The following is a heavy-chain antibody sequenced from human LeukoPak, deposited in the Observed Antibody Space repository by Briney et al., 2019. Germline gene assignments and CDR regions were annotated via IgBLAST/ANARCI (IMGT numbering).Heavy chain of an antibody. CDR2: IKQDGSEK. D-gene: IGHD2-2*01. Sequence: GGSLRLSCAASGFTFRTYWMSWVRQAPGKGLEWVANIKQDGSEKYYVDSVKGRFTISRDNAKNSLYLQMNSLRAEDTAVYYCARGPIVVVPAGQISAYYYGMDVWGQGTTVTVSS. V-gene: IGHV3-7*04. CDR3: ARGPIVVVPAGQISAYYYGMDV. CDR1: GFTFRTYW. J-gene: IGHJ6*02.